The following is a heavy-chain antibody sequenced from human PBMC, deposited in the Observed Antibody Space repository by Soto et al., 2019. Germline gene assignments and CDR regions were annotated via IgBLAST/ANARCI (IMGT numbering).Heavy chain of an antibody. V-gene: IGHV1-69*01. Sequence: VQLVQSGAEVKKPGSSVKLSCKASGGTFNRYTISWVRQAPGQGLEWMGGIIPIFGTANYAQKFQGRVAIVADESTSAAYMELRSLRSEDTVVYYCALWGFRDGKNTKYSSSGMDVWGQGTRVSVSS. CDR2: IIPIFGTA. D-gene: IGHD5-18*01. CDR3: ALWGFRDGKNTKYSSSGMDV. CDR1: GGTFNRYT. J-gene: IGHJ6*02.